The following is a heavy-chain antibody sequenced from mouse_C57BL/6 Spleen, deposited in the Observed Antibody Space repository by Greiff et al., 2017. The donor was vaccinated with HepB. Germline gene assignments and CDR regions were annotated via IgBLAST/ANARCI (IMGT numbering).Heavy chain of an antibody. Sequence: EVKLMESGGGLVKPGGSLKLSCAASGFTFSDYGMHWVRQAPEKGLVWVAYISSGSSTIYYADTVKGRFTISRDNAKNTLFLQMTSLRSEDTAMYYCAREEYRLLLLFDVWGTGTTVTVSS. J-gene: IGHJ1*03. CDR2: ISSGSSTI. D-gene: IGHD1-1*01. CDR1: GFTFSDYG. V-gene: IGHV5-17*01. CDR3: AREEYRLLLLFDV.